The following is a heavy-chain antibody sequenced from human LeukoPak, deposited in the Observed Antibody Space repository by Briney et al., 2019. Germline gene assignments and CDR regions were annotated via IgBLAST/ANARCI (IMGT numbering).Heavy chain of an antibody. D-gene: IGHD5-18*01. CDR1: GGSISRSGYS. J-gene: IGHJ5*02. CDR2: IYYTGST. Sequence: PSETLSLTCAVSGGSISRSGYSWSWIRQPPGKGLDWIAYIYYTGSTYYNPSLKSRVTISLDTSKNQFSLKLTSVTAADTAVYYCARGFLRIYRGYSYGYSNWFDPWGQGTLVTVSS. V-gene: IGHV4-30-4*07. CDR3: ARGFLRIYRGYSYGYSNWFDP.